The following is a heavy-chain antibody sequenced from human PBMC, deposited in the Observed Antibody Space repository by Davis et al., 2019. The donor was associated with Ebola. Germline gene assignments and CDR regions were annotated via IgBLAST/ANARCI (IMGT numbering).Heavy chain of an antibody. D-gene: IGHD1-14*01. CDR1: GFTFSSYG. J-gene: IGHJ1*01. CDR2: IRYDGSNK. Sequence: GESLKISCAASGFTFSSYGMHWVRQAPGKGLEWVAFIRYDGSNKYYVDSVKGRFTISRDDSKNTLYLQMNSLRAEDTAVYYCARDAEGGPLMQHLQHWGRGTLVTVS. V-gene: IGHV3-30*02. CDR3: ARDAEGGPLMQHLQH.